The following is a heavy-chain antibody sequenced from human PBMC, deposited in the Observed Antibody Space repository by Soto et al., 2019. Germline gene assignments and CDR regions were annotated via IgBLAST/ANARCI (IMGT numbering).Heavy chain of an antibody. J-gene: IGHJ1*01. V-gene: IGHV4-34*01. CDR1: GGSFSGYY. Sequence: QVQLQQWGAGLLKPSETLSLTCAVYGGSFSGYYWSWIRQPPGKGLERIGEINHSGSTNYNPSLKSRVTISVDTSKNQFSLKLSSVTAADTAVYYCARGGRDIVVVPAAKKKYFQHWGQGTLVTVSS. CDR2: INHSGST. D-gene: IGHD2-2*01. CDR3: ARGGRDIVVVPAAKKKYFQH.